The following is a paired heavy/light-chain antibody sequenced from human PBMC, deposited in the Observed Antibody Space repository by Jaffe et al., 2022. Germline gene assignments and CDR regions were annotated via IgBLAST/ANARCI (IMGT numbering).Heavy chain of an antibody. J-gene: IGHJ2*01. V-gene: IGHV4-59*01. CDR2: IYYSGST. D-gene: IGHD3-22*01. CDR1: GGSISGYY. Sequence: QVQLQESGPGLVKPSETLSLTCTVSGGSISGYYWSWIRQPPGKGLEWIGYIYYSGSTNYNPSLKSRVTISVDTSKNQFSLKLSSVSAADTAVYYCARVGSYYDSRGYSRSYWYFDLWGRGTLVTVSS. CDR3: ARVGSYYDSRGYSRSYWYFDL.
Light chain of an antibody. V-gene: IGKV1-39*01. CDR1: QSISSY. Sequence: DIQMTQSPSSLSASVGDRVTITCRASQSISSYLNWYQQKPGKAPKLLIYAASSLQSGVPSRFSGSGSGTDFTLTISSLQPEDFATYYCQQSSSTPYTFGQGTKLEIK. CDR3: QQSSSTPYT. J-gene: IGKJ2*01. CDR2: AAS.